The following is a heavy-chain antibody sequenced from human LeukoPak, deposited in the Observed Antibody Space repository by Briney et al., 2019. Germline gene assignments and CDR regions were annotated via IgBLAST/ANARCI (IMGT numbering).Heavy chain of an antibody. CDR2: ISSSMYI. D-gene: IGHD2-15*01. J-gene: IGHJ4*02. CDR3: ARVDCSESNCYLDY. Sequence: PGGSLRLSCAVSGFTFSRYNMNWVRQAPGKGLEWVSSISSSMYIFYADSVKGRFTISRDNAKNSLFLQMDSLRAEDTAMYYCARVDCSESNCYLDYWGQGTLVTVSS. CDR1: GFTFSRYN. V-gene: IGHV3-21*01.